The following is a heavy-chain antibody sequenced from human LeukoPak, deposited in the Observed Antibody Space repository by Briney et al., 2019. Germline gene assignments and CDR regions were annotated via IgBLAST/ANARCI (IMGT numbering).Heavy chain of an antibody. V-gene: IGHV4-59*01. CDR3: ARDGKTYDSSGYDY. CDR2: IYYSGST. D-gene: IGHD3-22*01. Sequence: SETLSLTCTVSGGSISSYYWSWIRQPPGKGLEWIGYIYYSGSTNYNPSLKSRVTISVDTSKNQFSLKLSSVTAADTAVYYCARDGKTYDSSGYDYWGQGTLVTVSS. J-gene: IGHJ4*02. CDR1: GGSISSYY.